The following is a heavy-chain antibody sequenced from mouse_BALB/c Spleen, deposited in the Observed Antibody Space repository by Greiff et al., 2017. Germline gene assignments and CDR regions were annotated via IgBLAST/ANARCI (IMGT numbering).Heavy chain of an antibody. J-gene: IGHJ4*01. Sequence: EVKLVESGGGLVQPGGSRKLSCAASGFTFSSFGMHWVRQAPEKGLEWVAYISSGSSTIYYAHTVKGRFTISRDNPKNTLFLQMTSLRSEDTAMYYCARRDGPDAMDYWGQGTSVTVSS. CDR2: ISSGSSTI. V-gene: IGHV5-17*02. D-gene: IGHD1-2*01. CDR3: ARRDGPDAMDY. CDR1: GFTFSSFG.